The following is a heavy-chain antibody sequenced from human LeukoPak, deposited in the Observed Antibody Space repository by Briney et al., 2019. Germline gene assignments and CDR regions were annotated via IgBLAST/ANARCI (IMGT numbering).Heavy chain of an antibody. CDR2: IIPIFGTA. Sequence: SVKVSCKASGGTFSSYAISWVRQAPGQGLEWMGGIIPIFGTANYAQKFQGRVTITTDESTSTAYMELRSLRYEDTAVYYCARGGRIGDYGDDDYYFDYWGQGTLVTVSS. V-gene: IGHV1-69*05. J-gene: IGHJ4*02. CDR1: GGTFSSYA. CDR3: ARGGRIGDYGDDDYYFDY. D-gene: IGHD4-17*01.